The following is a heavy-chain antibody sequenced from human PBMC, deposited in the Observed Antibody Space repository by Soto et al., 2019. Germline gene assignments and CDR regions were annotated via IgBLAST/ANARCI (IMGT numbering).Heavy chain of an antibody. CDR2: IYHSGST. CDR1: GGSISSGGYS. D-gene: IGHD3-22*01. CDR3: ARAHDYYDETGFDY. Sequence: QLQLQESGSGLVKPSQTLSLTCAVSGGSISSGGYSWSWIRQPPGKGLEWIGYIYHSGSTYYNPSLKSRVTISVDRSKNQFSLKLSSVTAADTAVYYCARAHDYYDETGFDYWGQGTLVTVSS. J-gene: IGHJ4*02. V-gene: IGHV4-30-2*01.